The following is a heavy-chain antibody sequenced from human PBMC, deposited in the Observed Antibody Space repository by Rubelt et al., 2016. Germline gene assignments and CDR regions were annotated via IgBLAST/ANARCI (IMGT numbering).Heavy chain of an antibody. D-gene: IGHD7-27*01. V-gene: IGHV3-23*01. J-gene: IGHJ4*02. Sequence: EVQLLESGGGLVQPGGSLRLSCAASGFTFSTYAMSWVRQAPGKGLEWVSVISGGGGSTYYADSVKGRFTISRDNSKNTLYLQMNSLRAEDTAVYYCAKDGGNWARFDYWGPGTLGTVSS. CDR2: ISGGGGST. CDR3: AKDGGNWARFDY. CDR1: GFTFSTYA.